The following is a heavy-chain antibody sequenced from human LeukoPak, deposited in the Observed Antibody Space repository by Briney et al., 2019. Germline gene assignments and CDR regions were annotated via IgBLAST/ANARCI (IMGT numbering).Heavy chain of an antibody. D-gene: IGHD3-16*02. Sequence: PSETLSLTCTVSGGSISSYYWSWIRQPPGKGLEWIGYIYYSGSTNYNPSLKSRVTISVDTSKNQFSLKLSSVTAADTAVYYCARESLVIVDAFDIWGQGTMVTVSS. CDR2: IYYSGST. J-gene: IGHJ3*02. V-gene: IGHV4-59*01. CDR1: GGSISSYY. CDR3: ARESLVIVDAFDI.